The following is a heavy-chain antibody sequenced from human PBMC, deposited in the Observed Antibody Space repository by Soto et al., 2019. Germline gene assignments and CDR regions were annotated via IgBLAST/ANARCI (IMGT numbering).Heavy chain of an antibody. V-gene: IGHV3-48*01. J-gene: IGHJ4*02. CDR1: GFTFSSYS. CDR2: ISSSSSTI. D-gene: IGHD3-16*02. Sequence: GGSLRLSCAASGFTFSSYSMNWVRQAPGKGLEWVSYISSSSSTIYYADSVKGRFTISRDNAKNSLYLQMNSLRAEDTAVYYCARSPTFGGVIVRDFDYWGQGTLGTGSA. CDR3: ARSPTFGGVIVRDFDY.